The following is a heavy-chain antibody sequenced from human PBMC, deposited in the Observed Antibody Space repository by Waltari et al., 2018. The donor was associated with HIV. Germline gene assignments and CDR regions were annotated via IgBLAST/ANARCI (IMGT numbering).Heavy chain of an antibody. CDR3: ARRDYGGNRPFDY. Sequence: EVQLVQSGAEVKKPGESLKISCKGSGYSFTSYWIGWVRQMPGKGLEWMGIIYPVDSNTSYTPSFQGQVTISADKSISTAYLQWSSLKAADTAMYYCARRDYGGNRPFDYWGQGTLVTVSS. CDR2: IYPVDSNT. D-gene: IGHD4-17*01. J-gene: IGHJ4*02. CDR1: GYSFTSYW. V-gene: IGHV5-51*01.